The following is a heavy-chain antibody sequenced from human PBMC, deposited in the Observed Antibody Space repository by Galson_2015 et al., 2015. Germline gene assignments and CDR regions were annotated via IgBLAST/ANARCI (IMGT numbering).Heavy chain of an antibody. CDR2: ISYDGSNK. V-gene: IGHV3-30*03. CDR3: EVGATQAY. D-gene: IGHD1-26*01. J-gene: IGHJ4*02. CDR1: GFTFSSYG. Sequence: SLRLSCAASGFTFSSYGMHWVRQAPGKGLEWVAVISYDGSNKYYADSVKGRFTISRDNSKNTLYLQMNSLRAEDTAMYYCEVGATQAYWGQGTLVTVSS.